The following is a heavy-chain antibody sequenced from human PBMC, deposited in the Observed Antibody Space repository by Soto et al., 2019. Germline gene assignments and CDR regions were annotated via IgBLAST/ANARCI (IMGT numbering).Heavy chain of an antibody. V-gene: IGHV1-18*01. Sequence: QAQLVQSGAEVKKPGASVNISCKASGYKFSTYGITWVRQAPGQGLEWMGWISTTNGNTNYAPNLQGRVTMTVDPPAGSHSLGLSSLTSVDTATYFCARVGQRCNGGYCYSSHYYGMDISGPGTPVAVSS. CDR2: ISTTNGNT. CDR3: ARVGQRCNGGYCYSSHYYGMDI. D-gene: IGHD2-15*01. J-gene: IGHJ6*02. CDR1: GYKFSTYG.